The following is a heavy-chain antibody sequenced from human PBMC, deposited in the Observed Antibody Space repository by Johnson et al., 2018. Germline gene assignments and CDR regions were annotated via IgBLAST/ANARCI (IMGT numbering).Heavy chain of an antibody. J-gene: IGHJ3*02. Sequence: EVQLLESGGGLVQPGGSXRLSCGASGFTFSSYAMSWVRQAPGQGLEWVSGISAGDNSTYYSDSAKGRFPISRDDSKNTRYRQMDSLRAEDTAVYYCAKDYDTSDFYYVVHDAFDIWGKGTMVTVSS. D-gene: IGHD3-22*01. V-gene: IGHV3-23*01. CDR3: AKDYDTSDFYYVVHDAFDI. CDR1: GFTFSSYA. CDR2: ISAGDNST.